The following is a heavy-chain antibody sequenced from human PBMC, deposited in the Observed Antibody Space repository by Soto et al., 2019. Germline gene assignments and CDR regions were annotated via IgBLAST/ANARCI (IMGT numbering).Heavy chain of an antibody. D-gene: IGHD1-26*01. J-gene: IGHJ4*02. V-gene: IGHV3-30*18. CDR2: ISYDGSNK. Sequence: GGSLRLSCAASGFTFSSYGMHWVRQAPGKGLEWVAVISYDGSNKYYADSVKGRFTISRDNSKNTLYLQMNSLRAEDTAVYYCAKPISGSYLLNYWGQGTLVTVSS. CDR3: AKPISGSYLLNY. CDR1: GFTFSSYG.